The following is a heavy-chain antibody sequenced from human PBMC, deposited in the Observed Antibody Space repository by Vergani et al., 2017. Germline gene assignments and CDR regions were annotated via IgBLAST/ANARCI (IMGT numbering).Heavy chain of an antibody. J-gene: IGHJ5*01. Sequence: EVLLVESGGGLVQPGESLRLSCTASGFTFNSYWMHWVRQVPGKGLLWVSRIKSDGSITAYADSVKGRFTISRDNAQNTLYLQMNSLRVEDTGVYYCARARCIETCYMSNWLDSWGQGTLVTVSS. CDR3: ARARCIETCYMSNWLDS. CDR2: IKSDGSIT. D-gene: IGHD3-9*01. CDR1: GFTFNSYW. V-gene: IGHV3-74*03.